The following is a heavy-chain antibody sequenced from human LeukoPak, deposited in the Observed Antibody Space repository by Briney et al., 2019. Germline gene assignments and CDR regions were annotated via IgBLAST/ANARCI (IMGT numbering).Heavy chain of an antibody. J-gene: IGHJ3*02. CDR2: IAYDGSNK. CDR3: GKGLYDSRGYDGFDI. Sequence: GRSLRLSCAPSGFTFSTYGMHWVRQAPGKGLEWVAMIAYDGSNKYYGDSVKGRFTISRDNSKNTLYLQMNILRAEDTAVEYFGKGLYDSRGYDGFDIWGQGTMVTVSS. D-gene: IGHD3-22*01. V-gene: IGHV3-30*18. CDR1: GFTFSTYG.